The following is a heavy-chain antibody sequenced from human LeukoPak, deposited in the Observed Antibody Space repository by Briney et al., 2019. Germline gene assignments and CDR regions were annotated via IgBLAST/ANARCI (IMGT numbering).Heavy chain of an antibody. V-gene: IGHV3-30*02. CDR3: AKDREGHMPSYYFDY. D-gene: IGHD2-2*01. Sequence: GGSLRLSCAASGFTFSYYGMHWVRQAPGKGLEWVAFLRFDGSSKFYGDFVQGRFSIYRDNLNNSVSLQMSRLRADDTAVYFCAKDREGHMPSYYFDYWGQGTLVTVSS. J-gene: IGHJ4*02. CDR2: LRFDGSSK. CDR1: GFTFSYYG.